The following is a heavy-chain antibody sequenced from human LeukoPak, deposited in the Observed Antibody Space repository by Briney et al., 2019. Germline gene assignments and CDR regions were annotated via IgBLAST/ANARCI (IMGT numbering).Heavy chain of an antibody. V-gene: IGHV1-69*05. CDR2: FIPMLGIE. D-gene: IGHD4-23*01. CDR3: ATSVDGLVTIRTYFEL. Sequence: ASVKVSCKASGDTFSGYVISWVRQAPGQGLEWMGGFIPMLGIENYAQKFQGRVTITTDESRSTAYMELSSLRSEDTAVYYCATSVDGLVTIRTYFELWGQGTPVTVSS. J-gene: IGHJ4*02. CDR1: GDTFSGYV.